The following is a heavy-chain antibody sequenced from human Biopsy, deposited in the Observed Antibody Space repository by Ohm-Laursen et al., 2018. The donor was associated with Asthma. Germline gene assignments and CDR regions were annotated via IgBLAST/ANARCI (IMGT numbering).Heavy chain of an antibody. CDR1: GGTFSSYA. J-gene: IGHJ4*02. CDR2: IIPIFGTA. Sequence: SSVKVSCKASGGTFSSYAISWVRQAPRQGLEWMGGIIPIFGTANYAQKFQGRVTITADESTSTAYMELSSLRSEDTAVYYCARERIAARQRRYYFDYWGQGTLVTVSS. V-gene: IGHV1-69*01. D-gene: IGHD6-6*01. CDR3: ARERIAARQRRYYFDY.